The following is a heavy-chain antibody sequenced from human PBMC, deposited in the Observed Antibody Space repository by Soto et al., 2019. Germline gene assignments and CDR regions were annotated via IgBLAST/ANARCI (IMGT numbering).Heavy chain of an antibody. J-gene: IGHJ6*03. CDR2: IWYDGSNK. CDR1: GFTFSSYG. CDR3: ARDEVALRYFDWLRSNYYYYMDV. D-gene: IGHD3-9*01. V-gene: IGHV3-33*01. Sequence: QVQLVESGGGVVQPGRSLRLSCAASGFTFSSYGMHWVRQAPGKGLEWVAGIWYDGSNKYYADSVKGRFTISRDNSKNTLYLQMNSLRAEDTAVYYCARDEVALRYFDWLRSNYYYYMDVWGKGTTVTVSS.